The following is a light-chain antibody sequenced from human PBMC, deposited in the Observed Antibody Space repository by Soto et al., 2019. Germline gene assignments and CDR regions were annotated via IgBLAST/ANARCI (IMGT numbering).Light chain of an antibody. J-gene: IGKJ3*01. CDR3: QQRSNWPPRFT. V-gene: IGKV3-11*01. CDR2: DAS. Sequence: EIVLTQSPATLSLSPGERATLSCRASQSVSCYLDWYQQKPGQAPRLLIYDASNRATGIPARFSGSGSGTDFTLTISSLEPEDFAVYYCQQRSNWPPRFTFGPGTKVDIK. CDR1: QSVSCY.